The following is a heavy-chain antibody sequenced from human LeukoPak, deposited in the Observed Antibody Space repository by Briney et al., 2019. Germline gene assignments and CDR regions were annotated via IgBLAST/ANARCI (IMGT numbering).Heavy chain of an antibody. CDR1: GFTFSGYG. CDR3: ARDQTAVTGAWGTIDY. J-gene: IGHJ4*02. V-gene: IGHV3-30*03. Sequence: GRSLRLSCTASGFTFSGYGMHWVRQAPGMGLEWVAIISYDGSNTFYGDSVKGRFTISRDNSKKTLYLQMNSLRTEDTAVYYCARDQTAVTGAWGTIDYWGQGTLVTVSS. D-gene: IGHD2-8*02. CDR2: ISYDGSNT.